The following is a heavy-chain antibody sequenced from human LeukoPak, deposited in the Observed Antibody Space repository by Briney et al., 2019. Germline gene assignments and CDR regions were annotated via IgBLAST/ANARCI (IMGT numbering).Heavy chain of an antibody. CDR3: ATWTEGQQLVGGFDY. CDR1: GYTLTELS. D-gene: IGHD6-13*01. Sequence: ASVKVSCKVSGYTLTELSMHWVRQAPGKGLEWMGGFDPEDGETIYAQKFQGRVTMTEDTSTGTAYMELSSLRSEDTAVYYCATWTEGQQLVGGFDYWGQGTLVTVSS. CDR2: FDPEDGET. J-gene: IGHJ4*02. V-gene: IGHV1-24*01.